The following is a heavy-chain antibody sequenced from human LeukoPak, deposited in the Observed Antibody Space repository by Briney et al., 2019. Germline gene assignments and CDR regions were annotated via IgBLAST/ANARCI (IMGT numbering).Heavy chain of an antibody. CDR2: ISSSSSYI. Sequence: GGSLRLSCAASGFTFSSYSMNWVRQAPGKGLEWVSPISSSSSYIYYADSVKGRFTISRDNAKNSLYLQMNSLRAEDTAVYYCARDDVTAIGLVQYDAFDIWGQGTMVTVSS. CDR1: GFTFSSYS. D-gene: IGHD2-21*02. J-gene: IGHJ3*02. CDR3: ARDDVTAIGLVQYDAFDI. V-gene: IGHV3-21*01.